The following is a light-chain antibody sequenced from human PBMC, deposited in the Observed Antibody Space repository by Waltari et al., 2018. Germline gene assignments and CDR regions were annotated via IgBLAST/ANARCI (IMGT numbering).Light chain of an antibody. CDR3: QQLKS. CDR2: DAS. V-gene: IGKV1-33*01. Sequence: DIHMTQSQSSLSASVGDKITITCQASQGISDDLHWYQQKPGKAPTRLIYDASKLETGVPSRFSGSGSGTHFTFTINSLQPEDIATYFCQQLKSFGQGTKVEMK. J-gene: IGKJ2*03. CDR1: QGISDD.